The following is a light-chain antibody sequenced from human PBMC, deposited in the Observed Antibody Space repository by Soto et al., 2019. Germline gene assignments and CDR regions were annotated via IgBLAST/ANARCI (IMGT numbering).Light chain of an antibody. CDR1: SSDVGDYNY. V-gene: IGLV2-14*01. Sequence: QSVLTQPASVSGSPGQSITISCTGTSSDVGDYNYVSWYQQHPGKAPKLMIYEVSNRPSGVSNRFSGSKSGNTASLTISRVEAGDEADYYCQIWDTNSDHLYVFGPGTKVTVL. J-gene: IGLJ1*01. CDR3: QIWDTNSDHLYV. CDR2: EVS.